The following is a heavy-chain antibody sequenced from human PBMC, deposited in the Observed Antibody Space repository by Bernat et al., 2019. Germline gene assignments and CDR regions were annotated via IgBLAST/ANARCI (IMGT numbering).Heavy chain of an antibody. CDR1: GFTFNSYA. J-gene: IGHJ4*02. CDR3: ARDCSGGSCYAFDY. V-gene: IGHV3-30*04. Sequence: GGGVVQPGRSLRLSCAASGFTFNSYAMHWVRQAPGKGLEWVAVISYDERNKYYADSVKGRFTISRDSSKNTVSLQMNSLRAEDTAVYYCARDCSGGSCYAFDYWGQGTLVTVSS. CDR2: ISYDERNK. D-gene: IGHD2-15*01.